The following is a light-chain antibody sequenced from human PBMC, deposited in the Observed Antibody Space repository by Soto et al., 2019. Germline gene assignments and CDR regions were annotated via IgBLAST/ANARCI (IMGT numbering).Light chain of an antibody. CDR3: QPYNTWPPIP. CDR1: RSVSIK. Sequence: VLRQSRATLSVSAGERATLSCRASRSVSIKLAWYQQKPGQAPRLLIYDTSTRATGIPARFSGSGSGTEFTLTISILRPEDFAVPYCQPYNTWPPIPFAQGTRLEIK. V-gene: IGKV3-15*01. CDR2: DTS. J-gene: IGKJ5*01.